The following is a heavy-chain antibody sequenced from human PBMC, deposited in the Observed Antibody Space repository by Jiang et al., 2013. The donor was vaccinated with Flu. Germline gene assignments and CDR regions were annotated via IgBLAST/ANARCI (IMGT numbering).Heavy chain of an antibody. J-gene: IGHJ4*02. CDR3: AATRKQLLGGDGFPPVDF. D-gene: IGHD2-21*01. CDR1: GGSISSSNYY. CDR2: VHYNGIT. Sequence: PSETLSLTCTVSGGSISSSNYYWGWVRQPPGKGLEWIGSVHYNGITFYTPSLKSRVSISVDTSKTHFSLTLSSVTAADTAKYYCAATRKQLLGGDGFPPVDFWGQGTLVTVSS. V-gene: IGHV4-39*02.